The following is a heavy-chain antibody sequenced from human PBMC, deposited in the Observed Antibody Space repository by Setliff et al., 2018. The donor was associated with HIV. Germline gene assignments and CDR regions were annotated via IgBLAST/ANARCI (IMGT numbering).Heavy chain of an antibody. CDR2: ISSTGTT. Sequence: SETLSLTCVVSDDSFTNYDWTWIRQSPGKALQWIGSISSTGTTNYSPSLRSRVTITIETSNTRFSLWLRSVTASDTATYYCARLGRAIDDGGSSVRLDFWGQGVLVTVSS. D-gene: IGHD2-15*01. CDR3: ARLGRAIDDGGSSVRLDF. J-gene: IGHJ4*02. V-gene: IGHV4-4*08. CDR1: DDSFTNYD.